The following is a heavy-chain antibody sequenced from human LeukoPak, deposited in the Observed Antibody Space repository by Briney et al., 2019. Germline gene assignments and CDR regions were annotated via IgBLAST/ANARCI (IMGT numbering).Heavy chain of an antibody. CDR3: ATPYCGTISCLDVFDV. CDR2: MYYSGST. V-gene: IGHV4-31*03. CDR1: GVSISSDKYY. Sequence: SETLSLTCTVSGVSISSDKYYWSWIRQRPGKGLEWIGYMYYSGSTSYNPSRKSRASILIDGPKSQFSLRLTSVTAADTAVYYCATPYCGTISCLDVFDVWGQGTTVTVSS. J-gene: IGHJ3*01. D-gene: IGHD2-21*01.